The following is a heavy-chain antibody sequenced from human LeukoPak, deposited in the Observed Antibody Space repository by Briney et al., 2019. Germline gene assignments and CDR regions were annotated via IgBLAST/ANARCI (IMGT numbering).Heavy chain of an antibody. Sequence: PGGSLRLSCAASGFTVSSNYMSWVRQAPGKGLEWVSVIYSGGSTYYADSVKGRFTISRDSSKNTLYLQMNSLRAEDTAVYYCARDSDYGDYYYYGMDVWGQGTTVTVSS. V-gene: IGHV3-53*01. J-gene: IGHJ6*02. CDR2: IYSGGST. CDR3: ARDSDYGDYYYYGMDV. CDR1: GFTVSSNY. D-gene: IGHD4-17*01.